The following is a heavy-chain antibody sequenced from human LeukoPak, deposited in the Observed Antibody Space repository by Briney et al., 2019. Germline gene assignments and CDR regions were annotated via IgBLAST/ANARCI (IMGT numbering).Heavy chain of an antibody. CDR3: AEGVTVYLFDY. V-gene: IGHV4-39*01. CDR1: GGSISSSSYY. CDR2: IYYSGST. Sequence: PSETLSLTCTVSGGSISSSSYYWGWIRQPPGKGLEWIGSIYYSGSTYYNPSLKSRVTISVDTSKNQFSLKLSSVTAADTAVHYCAEGVTVYLFDYWGQGTLVTVSS. J-gene: IGHJ4*02. D-gene: IGHD2-21*02.